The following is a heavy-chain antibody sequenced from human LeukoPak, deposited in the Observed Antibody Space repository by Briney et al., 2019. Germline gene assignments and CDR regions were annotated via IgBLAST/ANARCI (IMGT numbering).Heavy chain of an antibody. J-gene: IGHJ3*02. CDR2: IYYSGST. V-gene: IGHV4-59*01. D-gene: IGHD3-3*01. CDR3: ARVDYDFWSGYYTGTAFDI. CDR1: GGSISSYY. Sequence: SETLSLTCTVSGGSISSYYWGWIRQPPGKGLEWIGYIYYSGSTNYNPSLKSRVTISVATSKNQFSLKLSSVTAADTAVYYCARVDYDFWSGYYTGTAFDIWGQGTMVTVSS.